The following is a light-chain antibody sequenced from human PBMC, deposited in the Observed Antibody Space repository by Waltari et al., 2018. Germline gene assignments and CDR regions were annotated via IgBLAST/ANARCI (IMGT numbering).Light chain of an antibody. J-gene: IGKJ2*01. CDR2: WAS. CDR3: QQYYSTPHT. CDR1: QSVLYSSNNKNY. Sequence: DIVMTQSPDSLAVSLGERAPINCKSSQSVLYSSNNKNYLAWYQQKPGQPPKLLSYWASTLESGVPDRFSGSGSGTDFTLTISSVQAEDVAVYYCQQYYSTPHTFGQGTKLEIK. V-gene: IGKV4-1*01.